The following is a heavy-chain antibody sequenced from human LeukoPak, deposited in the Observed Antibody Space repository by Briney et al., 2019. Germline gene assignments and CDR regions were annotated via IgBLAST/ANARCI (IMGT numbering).Heavy chain of an antibody. CDR1: GGSISSSSYY. Sequence: SETLSLTCTVSGGSISSSSYYWGWIRQPPGKGLEWIGSIYYSGNTYYNPSLKSRVTISVDTSKNQFSLKLTSVTAADTAVYYCARGTGNFDYWGQGTLVTVSS. V-gene: IGHV4-39*07. D-gene: IGHD1-14*01. CDR2: IYYSGNT. CDR3: ARGTGNFDY. J-gene: IGHJ4*02.